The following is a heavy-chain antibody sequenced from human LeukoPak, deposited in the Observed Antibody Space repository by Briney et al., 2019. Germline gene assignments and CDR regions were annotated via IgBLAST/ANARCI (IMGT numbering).Heavy chain of an antibody. CDR2: INHSGST. J-gene: IGHJ4*02. V-gene: IGHV4-34*01. Sequence: SETLSLTCAVYGGSFSGYYWSWIRQPPGKGLEWIGEINHSGSTNYNPSLKSRVTISVDTSKNQFSLKLSSVTAADTAVYYCARDHNPLADFDYWGQGTLVTVSS. CDR1: GGSFSGYY. D-gene: IGHD1-14*01. CDR3: ARDHNPLADFDY.